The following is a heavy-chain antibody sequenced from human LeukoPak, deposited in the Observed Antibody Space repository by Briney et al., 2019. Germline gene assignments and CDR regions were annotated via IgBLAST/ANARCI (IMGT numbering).Heavy chain of an antibody. CDR1: VGTFSSSA. Sequence: SVKLSCKASVGTFSSSAISWVRQAPGQELEWMGGFIPIFGTANYAQKFPGRVTITADESTSTAYMELSSLRSEDTAVDYCAREAAGVPGAFDIWGQGTMVTVSS. J-gene: IGHJ3*02. V-gene: IGHV1-69*13. CDR3: AREAAGVPGAFDI. D-gene: IGHD6-19*01. CDR2: FIPIFGTA.